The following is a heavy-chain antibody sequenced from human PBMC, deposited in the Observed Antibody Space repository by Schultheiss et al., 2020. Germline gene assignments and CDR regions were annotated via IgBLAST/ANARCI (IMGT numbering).Heavy chain of an antibody. CDR3: AKELGYCSGGSCDGMDV. D-gene: IGHD2-15*01. J-gene: IGHJ6*02. V-gene: IGHV3-9*01. CDR1: GFTFDDYA. CDR2: ISWNSGSI. Sequence: SLKISCAASGFTFDDYAMHWVRQAPGKGLEWVSGISWNSGSIGYADSVKGRFTISRDNAKNSLYLQMNSPRAEDTALYYCAKELGYCSGGSCDGMDVWGQGTTVTVSS.